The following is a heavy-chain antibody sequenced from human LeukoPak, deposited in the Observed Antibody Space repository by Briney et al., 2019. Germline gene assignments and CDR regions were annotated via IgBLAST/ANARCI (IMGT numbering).Heavy chain of an antibody. CDR2: IYPADSDT. D-gene: IGHD3-10*01. V-gene: IGHV5-51*01. CDR1: GYSFTSYW. Sequence: GESLKISCKGSGYSFTSYWIGWVRQMPGEGLEWMGIIYPADSDTRYSPSFQGQVTISADKSISTAYLQWSSLKASDTAMYYCARHYYGSGSSGQNDYWGQGTLVTVSS. CDR3: ARHYYGSGSSGQNDY. J-gene: IGHJ4*02.